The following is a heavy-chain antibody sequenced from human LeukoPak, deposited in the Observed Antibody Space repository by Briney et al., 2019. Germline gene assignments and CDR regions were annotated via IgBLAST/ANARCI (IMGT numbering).Heavy chain of an antibody. CDR3: ATKYDFWSGYQDY. CDR2: FDPEDGET. CDR1: GYTLTELS. D-gene: IGHD3-3*01. V-gene: IGHV1-24*01. Sequence: ASVKVSCKVSGYTLTELSMHWVRQAPGKGLEWMGGFDPEDGETIYEQKFQGRVTMTEDTSTDTAYMELSSLRSEDTAVYYCATKYDFWSGYQDYWGQGTLVTVSS. J-gene: IGHJ4*02.